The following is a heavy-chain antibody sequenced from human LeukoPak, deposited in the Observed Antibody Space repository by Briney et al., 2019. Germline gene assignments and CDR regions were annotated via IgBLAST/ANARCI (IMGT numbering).Heavy chain of an antibody. V-gene: IGHV3-23*01. CDR1: GFTFSDYH. CDR2: ISSSGAGT. J-gene: IGHJ4*02. CDR3: ATNTSSWSFDY. D-gene: IGHD6-13*01. Sequence: PGGSLRLSCAASGFTFSDYHMSWIRQAPGKGLEWVSAISSSGAGTYYADSVKGRFTISRDNSKNTLYLQMHSLRAEDTAVYYCATNTSSWSFDYWGQGTLVTVSS.